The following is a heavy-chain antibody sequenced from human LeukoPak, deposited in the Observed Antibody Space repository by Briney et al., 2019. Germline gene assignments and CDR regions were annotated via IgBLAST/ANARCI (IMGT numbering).Heavy chain of an antibody. CDR2: ISHTSDAI. CDR3: ARASPSGYDY. Sequence: GGSLRLSCAASGFTFSTYGMNWVRQAPGKGLEWVSYISHTSDAIYYPDSVKGRFTISRDNAKNSLYLQMNSLRDEDTTVYYCARASPSGYDYWGQGTLVTVSS. CDR1: GFTFSTYG. D-gene: IGHD3-22*01. V-gene: IGHV3-48*02. J-gene: IGHJ4*02.